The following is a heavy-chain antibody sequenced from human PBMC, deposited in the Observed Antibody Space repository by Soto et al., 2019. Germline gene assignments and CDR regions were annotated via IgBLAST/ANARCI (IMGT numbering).Heavy chain of an antibody. D-gene: IGHD6-25*01. V-gene: IGHV4-59*11. CDR2: VYFSGDT. J-gene: IGHJ5*02. CDR3: GSVRPSGYVLS. Sequence: SETLSLTCTVSGGSLSSHYWTWIRQSPGKGLEWIGYVYFSGDTNYNPSLKSRVTISIDTSKNQFSLRLASVTAADTAFYYCGSVRPSGYVLSWGQGTLVTVSS. CDR1: GGSLSSHY.